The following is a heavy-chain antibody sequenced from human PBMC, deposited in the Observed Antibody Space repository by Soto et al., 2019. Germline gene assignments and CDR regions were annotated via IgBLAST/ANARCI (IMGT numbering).Heavy chain of an antibody. V-gene: IGHV4-59*11. CDR3: ASSNWFSEY. CDR1: GGSISNHY. D-gene: IGHD7-27*01. CDR2: IYYNGNT. J-gene: IGHJ4*02. Sequence: PSETLSLTCTVSGGSISNHYWSWIRQPPGKGLEWIGYIYYNGNTNYNPSLKSRVTMSVDTSKNQFSLKLSSVTAADTAVYYCASSNWFSEYGGKGTLVPVSS.